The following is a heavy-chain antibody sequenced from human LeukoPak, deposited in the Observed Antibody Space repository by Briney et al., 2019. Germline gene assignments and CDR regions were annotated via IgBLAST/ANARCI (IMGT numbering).Heavy chain of an antibody. CDR2: ISISSSYI. J-gene: IGHJ4*02. V-gene: IGHV3-21*01. D-gene: IGHD5-12*01. CDR3: ARDRDPYSGYDSYGALDY. Sequence: PGGSLRLSCAASGFTFSSYSMNWVRQAPGKGLEWVSSISISSSYIYYADSVKGRFTISRDNAKNSLYLQMNSLRAEDTAVYYCARDRDPYSGYDSYGALDYWGQGTLVTVSS. CDR1: GFTFSSYS.